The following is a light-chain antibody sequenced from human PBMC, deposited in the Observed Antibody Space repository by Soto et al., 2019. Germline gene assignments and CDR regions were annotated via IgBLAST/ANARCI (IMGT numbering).Light chain of an antibody. J-gene: IGKJ2*01. CDR3: QQYNNWPLYT. CDR2: SAS. V-gene: IGKV3-15*01. Sequence: EIVMTQSPATLSVSPGERATLSCRASQSVSSNLAWYQQKPGQAPPLLIYSASTRATGIPARFSGSGSGTEFTLTISSLQSEDFAVYYCQQYNNWPLYTFGQGTKLEIK. CDR1: QSVSSN.